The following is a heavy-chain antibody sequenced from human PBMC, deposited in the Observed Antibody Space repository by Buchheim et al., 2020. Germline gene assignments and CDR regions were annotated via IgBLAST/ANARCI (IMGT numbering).Heavy chain of an antibody. D-gene: IGHD6-13*01. V-gene: IGHV3-48*02. CDR3: ARDNRQQLTFHP. J-gene: IGHJ5*02. Sequence: EVQLVESGGGLVQPGGSLRLSCAASGFTFSSYSMNWVRQAPGKGLEWVSYISSSSSTIYYADSVKGRFTISRANAKNSLYLKMNSLRDEDTAVYYCARDNRQQLTFHPWGQGTL. CDR2: ISSSSSTI. CDR1: GFTFSSYS.